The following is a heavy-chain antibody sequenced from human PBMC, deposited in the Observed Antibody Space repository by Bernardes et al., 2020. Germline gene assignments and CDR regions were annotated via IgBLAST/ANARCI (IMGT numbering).Heavy chain of an antibody. Sequence: GGSLRLSCAASGFTFSSYAMHWVRQAPGKGLEWVAVISYDGSNKYYADSVKGRFTISRDNSKNTLYLQMNSLRAEDTAVYYCARDLVVGYYDSSGYFPDYWGQGTLVTVSS. D-gene: IGHD3-22*01. CDR2: ISYDGSNK. V-gene: IGHV3-30*04. CDR1: GFTFSSYA. CDR3: ARDLVVGYYDSSGYFPDY. J-gene: IGHJ4*02.